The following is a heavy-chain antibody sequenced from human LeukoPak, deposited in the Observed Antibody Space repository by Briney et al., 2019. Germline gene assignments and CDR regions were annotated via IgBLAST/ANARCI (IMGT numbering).Heavy chain of an antibody. CDR3: AGHHPRNTVDF. J-gene: IGHJ4*02. V-gene: IGHV4-59*08. CDR2: ISDIGSI. D-gene: IGHD2/OR15-2a*01. CDR1: GGPISSYY. Sequence: SETLSLTCTVSGGPISSYYWSWNRQPPGKGLEWIAYISDIGSINYNPSLKSRVTISLDTSKNQFSLKLSSVTAADTAVYYCAGHHPRNTVDFWGQGTLVTVSS.